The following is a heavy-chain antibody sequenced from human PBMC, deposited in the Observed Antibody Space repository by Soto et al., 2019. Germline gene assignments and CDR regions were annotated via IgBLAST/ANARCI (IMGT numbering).Heavy chain of an antibody. CDR3: ATGTYSGSYPGGFDY. J-gene: IGHJ4*02. D-gene: IGHD1-26*01. CDR2: IHDYGSEE. V-gene: IGHV3-7*03. CDR1: GFTFGSYW. Sequence: GGSLRLSCAASGFTFGSYWMTWVRQAPGKGLEWVANIHDYGSEEHYVDSVKGRFTISRDNAKKSVFLQMNSLRAEDTAVYYCATGTYSGSYPGGFDYWGQGTLVTVSS.